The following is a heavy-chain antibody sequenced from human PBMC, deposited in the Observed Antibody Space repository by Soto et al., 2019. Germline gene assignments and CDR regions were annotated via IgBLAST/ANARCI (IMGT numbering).Heavy chain of an antibody. Sequence: QVHLQESGPGLVRTSEALSLTCTVSGDSINNYYWSWMRLPAGKGLEWIGRIYSNGNTYYNPSLKSRVAMSVDTSKNQFSLMLTTVTAADTAVYYCARGGTVATTAHCDHLGQGTLVTVSS. CDR2: IYSNGNT. D-gene: IGHD5-12*01. V-gene: IGHV4-4*07. CDR3: ARGGTVATTAHCDH. CDR1: GDSINNYY. J-gene: IGHJ4*02.